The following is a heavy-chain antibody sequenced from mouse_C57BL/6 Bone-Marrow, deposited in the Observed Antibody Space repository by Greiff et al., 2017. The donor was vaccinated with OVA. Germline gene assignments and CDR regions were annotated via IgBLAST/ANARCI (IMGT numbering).Heavy chain of an antibody. CDR3: ARDTLFDY. CDR2: INPSSGYT. V-gene: IGHV1-4*01. J-gene: IGHJ2*01. CDR1: GYTFTSYT. Sequence: VQLQESGADLARPGASVKMSCKASGYTFTSYTMHWVKQRPGQGLEWIGYINPSSGYTKYNQKFKDKATLTADKSSSTAYMQLSSLTSEDSAVYYCARDTLFDYWGQGTTLTVSS.